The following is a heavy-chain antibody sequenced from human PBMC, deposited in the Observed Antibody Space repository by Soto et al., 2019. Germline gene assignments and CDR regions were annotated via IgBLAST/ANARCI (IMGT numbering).Heavy chain of an antibody. CDR1: GGSISNYY. D-gene: IGHD4-17*01. Sequence: QVQLQESGPGLVKPSETLSLTCTVSGGSISNYYWSWIRQPAGKGLEWIGRIYTSGNTNYNPSLKGRVTMSVDMSKNQFSLKLSSVAAADTAVYSCARDDNGDNGRAFDPWGQGTLVTVSS. CDR3: ARDDNGDNGRAFDP. CDR2: IYTSGNT. J-gene: IGHJ5*02. V-gene: IGHV4-4*07.